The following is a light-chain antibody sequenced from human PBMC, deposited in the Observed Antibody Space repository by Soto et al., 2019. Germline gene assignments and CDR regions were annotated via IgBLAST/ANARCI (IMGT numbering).Light chain of an antibody. Sequence: ETVMTQSPGTLSVSLGERATLSCRASQSVSINLAWYQQKPGQAPRLLIYDTSTRATGIPARFSGSGSGTDFTLTISSLHSEDFAVYYCQQYSNCPPITFGQGTRLEIK. V-gene: IGKV3-15*01. CDR3: QQYSNCPPIT. CDR1: QSVSIN. J-gene: IGKJ5*01. CDR2: DTS.